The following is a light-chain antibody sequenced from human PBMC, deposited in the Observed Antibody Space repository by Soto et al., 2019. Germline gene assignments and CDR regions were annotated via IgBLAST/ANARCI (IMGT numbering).Light chain of an antibody. CDR1: QSVSSS. Sequence: EIVMTQSPATLSVSPGERVTLSCRASQSVSSSLAWYQQKPGQAPSLLIYGASTEATGIPARFGGSGSGTEFTLPISSLQSGDFAVYYCQQYNNWPPFTFGPGTKVDIK. J-gene: IGKJ3*01. V-gene: IGKV3-15*01. CDR2: GAS. CDR3: QQYNNWPPFT.